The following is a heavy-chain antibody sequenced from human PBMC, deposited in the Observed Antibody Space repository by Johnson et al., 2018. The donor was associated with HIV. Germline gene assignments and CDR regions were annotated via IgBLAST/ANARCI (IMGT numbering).Heavy chain of an antibody. D-gene: IGHD3-16*01. CDR3: AKGLGGAFDI. CDR2: ISGSDFGP. CDR1: GFTFNNYV. Sequence: VQLVESGGGLVQPGGSLRLSCAASGFTFNNYVMTWVRQAPGKGLEWVSGISGSDFGPYYADSVRGRFTISRDNSKYTRYLQMNSLRAEDTAVYYCAKGLGGAFDIWGQGTMVTVSS. V-gene: IGHV3-23*04. J-gene: IGHJ3*02.